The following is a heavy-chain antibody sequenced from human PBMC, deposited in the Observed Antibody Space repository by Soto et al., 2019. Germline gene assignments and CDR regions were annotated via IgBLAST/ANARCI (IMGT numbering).Heavy chain of an antibody. CDR1: GFTFSSYA. CDR3: TRGAEGTRKTCGMDV. D-gene: IGHD2-2*01. CDR2: ISYDGSSK. J-gene: IGHJ6*02. Sequence: GGSLRLSCAASGFTFSSYATHWVRQAPGKGLEWVTVISYDGSSKYYADSVKGRFTISRDNSKNTLSLQMNSLRAEDTAVYYCTRGAEGTRKTCGMDVWGQGTTVTVYS. V-gene: IGHV3-30-3*01.